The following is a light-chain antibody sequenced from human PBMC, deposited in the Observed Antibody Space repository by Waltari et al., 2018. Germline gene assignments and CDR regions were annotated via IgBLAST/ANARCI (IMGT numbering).Light chain of an antibody. CDR1: ISNIAAHFD. CDR3: QSFDRSLTSWV. V-gene: IGLV1-40*01. J-gene: IGLJ3*02. CDR2: HNN. Sequence: VLTQPPSLSVAPGQRVTLSCPGGISNIAAHFDVPWYQQLPGLAPRLLIYHNNNRPSGAPDRFSGSNSDTTASLAITSLQAEDEADYYCQSFDRSLTSWVFGGGTKLTVL.